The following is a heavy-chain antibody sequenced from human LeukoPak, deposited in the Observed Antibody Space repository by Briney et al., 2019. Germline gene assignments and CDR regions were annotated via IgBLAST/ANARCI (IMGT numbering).Heavy chain of an antibody. V-gene: IGHV3-21*01. Sequence: GGSLRLSCAASGFTFSSDSMNWVRQAPGKGLEWVSSISSSSSYIHYADSVKGRFTISRDNAKNSLYLQMNSLRAEDTAVYYCARERDRYDILTGYYQDAFDILGQGTMVTVSS. CDR3: ARERDRYDILTGYYQDAFDI. J-gene: IGHJ3*02. CDR2: ISSSSSYI. CDR1: GFTFSSDS. D-gene: IGHD3-9*01.